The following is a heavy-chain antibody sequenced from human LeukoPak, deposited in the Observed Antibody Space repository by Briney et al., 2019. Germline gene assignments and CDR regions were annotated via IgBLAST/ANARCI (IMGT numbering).Heavy chain of an antibody. D-gene: IGHD3-3*01. V-gene: IGHV5-51*01. Sequence: RGESLKISCKGSGYSFTSYWIVWVRQMPGKGLEWKGIIYPGDSDTRYSPSFQGQVTISADKSISTAYLQWSSLKASDTAMYYCARHPTTRFLEWPLDVWGQGTTVTVSS. CDR1: GYSFTSYW. J-gene: IGHJ6*02. CDR2: IYPGDSDT. CDR3: ARHPTTRFLEWPLDV.